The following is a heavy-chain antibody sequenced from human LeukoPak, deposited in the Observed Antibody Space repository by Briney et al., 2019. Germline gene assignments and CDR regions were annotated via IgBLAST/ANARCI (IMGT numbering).Heavy chain of an antibody. Sequence: GRSLRLSCAASGFTFSSYGMHWVRQAPGKGLEWVAVIWYDGSNKYYADSVKGRFTISRDNSKNTLYLQMNSLRAEDTAVYYCARDSSGYYYHYGMDVWGQGTTVTVSS. CDR1: GFTFSSYG. CDR2: IWYDGSNK. D-gene: IGHD3-22*01. J-gene: IGHJ6*02. V-gene: IGHV3-33*01. CDR3: ARDSSGYYYHYGMDV.